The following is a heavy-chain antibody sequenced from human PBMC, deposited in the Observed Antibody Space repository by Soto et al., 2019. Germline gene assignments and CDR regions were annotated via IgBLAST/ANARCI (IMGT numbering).Heavy chain of an antibody. Sequence: EVQLVESGGGLVKPGGSLRLSCAASGFTFSSYNMNWVRQAPGKGLEWVSSISSSSTYLYYADSVKGRFTISRDNAKNSLYLQMNSLRAEETAVYYCARETTYDMLTAAYGNWFDPWGQGTLVTVSS. CDR3: ARETTYDMLTAAYGNWFDP. V-gene: IGHV3-21*01. CDR2: ISSSSTYL. CDR1: GFTFSSYN. J-gene: IGHJ5*02. D-gene: IGHD3-9*01.